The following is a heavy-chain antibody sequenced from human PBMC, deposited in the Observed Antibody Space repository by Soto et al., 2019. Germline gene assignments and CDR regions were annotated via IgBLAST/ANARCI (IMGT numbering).Heavy chain of an antibody. CDR2: INPSGGST. V-gene: IGHV1-46*01. CDR1: GYPFTSYY. J-gene: IGHJ6*02. Sequence: XSVKVACKASGYPFTSYYMRWVRQAPGQGLEWMGIINPSGGSTSYAQKFQGRVTMTRDTSTSTVYMELSSLRSEDTAVYYCARGDFYYYYGMDVWGQGTTVTVSS. CDR3: ARGDFYYYYGMDV.